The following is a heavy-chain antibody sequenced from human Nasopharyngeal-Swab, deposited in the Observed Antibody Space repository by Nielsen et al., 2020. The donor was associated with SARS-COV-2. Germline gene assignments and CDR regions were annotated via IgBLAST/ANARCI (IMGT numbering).Heavy chain of an antibody. Sequence: SWPASGFSLSSYAMSWVRQAPGKGLEWVSAISGSGGSTYYADSVKGRFTISRDNSKNTLYLQMNSLRAEDTAVYYCAKGSLWELLDYWGQGTLVTVSS. J-gene: IGHJ4*02. CDR3: AKGSLWELLDY. V-gene: IGHV3-23*01. CDR1: GFSLSSYA. D-gene: IGHD1-26*01. CDR2: ISGSGGST.